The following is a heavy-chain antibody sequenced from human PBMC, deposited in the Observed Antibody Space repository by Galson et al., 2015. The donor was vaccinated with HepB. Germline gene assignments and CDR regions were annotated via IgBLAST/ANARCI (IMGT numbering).Heavy chain of an antibody. J-gene: IGHJ4*02. V-gene: IGHV3-21*01. CDR1: GSTSSSHS. CDR3: AREGGYYGSGSYSLDY. CDR2: ISNSSSYI. Sequence: SLRLSCAASGSTSSSHSMNLVRQAPGKGLEWVSSISNSSSYIYYADSVKGRFTISRDNAKNSLYLQMNSLRAEDTAVYYCAREGGYYGSGSYSLDYWGQGTLVTVSS. D-gene: IGHD3-10*01.